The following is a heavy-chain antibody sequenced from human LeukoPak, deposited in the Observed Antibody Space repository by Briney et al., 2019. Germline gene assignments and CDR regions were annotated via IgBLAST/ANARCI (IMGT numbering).Heavy chain of an antibody. J-gene: IGHJ4*02. Sequence: GGSLRLTCAVSGFTFSDYYMSWIRQAPGKGLERVSYISFSGSPTQYADSVKGRFTISRDNAKNSLYLQMNSLRDEDTAVYYCARDRAYYYDSSGYYYFDTGAREPWSPSPQ. V-gene: IGHV3-11*01. CDR1: GFTFSDYY. CDR2: ISFSGSPT. CDR3: ARDRAYYYDSSGYYYFDT. D-gene: IGHD3-22*01.